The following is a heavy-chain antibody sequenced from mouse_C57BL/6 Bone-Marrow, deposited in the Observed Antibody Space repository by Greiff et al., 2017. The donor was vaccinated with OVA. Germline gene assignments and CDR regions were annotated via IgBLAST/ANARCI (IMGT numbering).Heavy chain of an antibody. CDR3: AIYYGSSYRYWYFDV. D-gene: IGHD1-1*01. J-gene: IGHJ1*03. CDR2: IHPNSGST. Sequence: QVQLQQPGAELVKPGASVKLSCTASGYTFTSYWMHWVKQRPGQGLEWIGMIHPNSGSTNYNEKFKSKATLTVDKSSSTAYMQLSSLTSEDSAVYYCAIYYGSSYRYWYFDVWGTGTTVTVSS. V-gene: IGHV1-64*01. CDR1: GYTFTSYW.